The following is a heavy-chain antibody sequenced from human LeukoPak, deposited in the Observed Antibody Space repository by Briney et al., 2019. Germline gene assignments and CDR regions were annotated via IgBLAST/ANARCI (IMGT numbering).Heavy chain of an antibody. CDR3: ATTENSSGWFAY. Sequence: SETLSLTCTVSGGSISNYYWSWIRQPPGKGLEWIGYIYYSGSTNYNPSLKSRVTMSTDTSKNQFSLRLNSVTAADTAMYYCATTENSSGWFAYWGQGTLVTVSS. V-gene: IGHV4-59*08. CDR2: IYYSGST. CDR1: GGSISNYY. D-gene: IGHD6-19*01. J-gene: IGHJ4*02.